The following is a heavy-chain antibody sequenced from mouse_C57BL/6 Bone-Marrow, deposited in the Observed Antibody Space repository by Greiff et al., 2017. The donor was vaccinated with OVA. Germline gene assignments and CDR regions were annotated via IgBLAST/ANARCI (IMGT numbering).Heavy chain of an antibody. CDR1: GFTFSSYA. V-gene: IGHV5-4*01. CDR2: ISDGGSYT. CDR3: ARVGNCFDY. J-gene: IGHJ2*01. Sequence: EVHLVESGGGLVKPGGSLKLSCAASGFTFSSYAMSWVRQTPEKRLEWVATISDGGSYTYYPDNVKGRFTISRDNAKNNLYLQMSHLKSEDTAMYYCARVGNCFDYWGQGTTLTVSS.